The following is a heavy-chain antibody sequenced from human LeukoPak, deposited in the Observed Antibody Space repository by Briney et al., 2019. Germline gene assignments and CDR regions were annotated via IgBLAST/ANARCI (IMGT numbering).Heavy chain of an antibody. CDR2: IYHSGHS. CDR1: GVSISDFY. CDR3: ARHCIGGTCYDS. D-gene: IGHD2-15*01. J-gene: IGHJ5*01. Sequence: PSETLSLTCTVSGVSISDFYWSWIRQPPGEGLEWIGYIYHSGHSNYNPSLKGRVTISVDPSKNHLSLNLTTVTAADSAVYYCARHCIGGTCYDSWGQGTLVTVSS. V-gene: IGHV4-59*08.